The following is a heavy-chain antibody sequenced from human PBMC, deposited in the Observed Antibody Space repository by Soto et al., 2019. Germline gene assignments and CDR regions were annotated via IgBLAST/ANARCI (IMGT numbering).Heavy chain of an antibody. CDR3: ARQSIYVDTAMGNFDY. Sequence: SETLSLTCTVSDGSISSYYWSWIRQPPGKGLEWIGYIYYSGSTNYNPSLKSRVTISVDTSKNQFSLKLSSVTAADTAVYYCARQSIYVDTAMGNFDYWGQGTLVTVSS. V-gene: IGHV4-59*01. CDR2: IYYSGST. J-gene: IGHJ4*02. D-gene: IGHD5-18*01. CDR1: DGSISSYY.